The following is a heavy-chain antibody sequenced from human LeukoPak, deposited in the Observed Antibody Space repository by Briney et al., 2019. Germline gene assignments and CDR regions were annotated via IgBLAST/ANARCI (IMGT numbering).Heavy chain of an antibody. D-gene: IGHD3-22*01. CDR2: IWYDGSNK. CDR1: GFTFSSYG. CDR3: AKEEVISGNHGVYFDY. V-gene: IGHV3-30*02. J-gene: IGHJ4*02. Sequence: GGSLRLSCAASGFTFSSYGMHWVRQPPGKGLEWVAVIWYDGSNKYYADSVKGRFTISRDNSRSTLYLQMNSLRAEDTAVYYCAKEEVISGNHGVYFDYWGQGTLVTVSS.